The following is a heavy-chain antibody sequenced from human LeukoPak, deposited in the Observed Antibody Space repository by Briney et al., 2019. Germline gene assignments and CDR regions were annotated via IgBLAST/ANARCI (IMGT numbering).Heavy chain of an antibody. CDR2: ISGSGGRT. Sequence: GGSLRLSCAASGFIFSSYAMSWVRQAPGKGLEWVSSISGSGGRTYNADSVKGRFTISRDNTKNSLYLQMNSLTAEDTAVYYCARGGIRTFDIWGQGTMVTVSS. J-gene: IGHJ3*02. CDR3: ARGGIRTFDI. D-gene: IGHD3-10*01. CDR1: GFIFSSYA. V-gene: IGHV3-23*01.